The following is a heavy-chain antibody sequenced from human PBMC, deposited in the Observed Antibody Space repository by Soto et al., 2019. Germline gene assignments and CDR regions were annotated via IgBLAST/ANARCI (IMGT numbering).Heavy chain of an antibody. J-gene: IGHJ5*02. D-gene: IGHD6-6*01. CDR2: ISWNSGSI. Sequence: GGSLRLSCAASGFTFDDYAMHWVRQAPGKGLEWVSGISWNSGSIGYADSVKGRFTISRDNAKNSLYLQMNSLRAEDTALYYCAKDIGQLVGGNWFDPWGQGTLVTVSS. CDR3: AKDIGQLVGGNWFDP. CDR1: GFTFDDYA. V-gene: IGHV3-9*01.